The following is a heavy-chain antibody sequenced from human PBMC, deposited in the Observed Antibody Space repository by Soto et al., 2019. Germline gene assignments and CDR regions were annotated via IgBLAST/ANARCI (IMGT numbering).Heavy chain of an antibody. D-gene: IGHD3-3*01. Sequence: TSETLSLTCTVSGGSISSYYWSWIRQPPGKGLEWIGYIYYSGSTNYNPSLKSRVTISVDTSKNQFSLKLSSVTAADTAVYYCARLTIFELGGWFDPWGQGTLVTVSS. CDR2: IYYSGST. CDR3: ARLTIFELGGWFDP. V-gene: IGHV4-59*01. CDR1: GGSISSYY. J-gene: IGHJ5*02.